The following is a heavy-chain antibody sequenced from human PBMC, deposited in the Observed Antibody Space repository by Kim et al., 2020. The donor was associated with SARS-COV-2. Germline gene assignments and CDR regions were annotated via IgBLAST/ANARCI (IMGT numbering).Heavy chain of an antibody. Sequence: GGSLRLSCAASGFTFSSYAMSWVRQAPGKGLEWVSAISGSGGSTYYADSVKGRFTISRDNSKNTLYLQMNSLRAEDTAVYYCAKTSEATVTFYCFDYWGQGTLVTVSS. D-gene: IGHD4-17*01. CDR1: GFTFSSYA. CDR2: ISGSGGST. CDR3: AKTSEATVTFYCFDY. J-gene: IGHJ4*02. V-gene: IGHV3-23*01.